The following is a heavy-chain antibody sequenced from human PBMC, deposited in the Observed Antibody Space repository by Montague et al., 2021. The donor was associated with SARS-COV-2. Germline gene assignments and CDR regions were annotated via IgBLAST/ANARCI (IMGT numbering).Heavy chain of an antibody. D-gene: IGHD5-18*01. CDR3: AHKSAMFTASYFDY. Sequence: PALVKPTQTLTLTCTFSGFSLSTSGVGVGWIRQPPGKALEWLALIYCDDDKRYSPSLKSRLTITKDTSKNQVVLTMTNMDPVDTATYYCAHKSAMFTASYFDYWGQGTLVTVSS. CDR2: IYCDDDK. J-gene: IGHJ4*02. CDR1: GFSLSTSGVG. V-gene: IGHV2-5*02.